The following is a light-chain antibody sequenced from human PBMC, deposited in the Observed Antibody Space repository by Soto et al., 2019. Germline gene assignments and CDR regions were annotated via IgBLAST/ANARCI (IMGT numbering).Light chain of an antibody. J-gene: IGKJ1*01. CDR1: QSVSSY. CDR2: DAS. V-gene: IGKV3-11*01. Sequence: EIVLTQSPATLSLSPGERATLSCRASQSVSSYLAWYQQKPGQAPRLLIYDASNRATGIPARFSGSGSGTDFTLTISSLQPDDFATYYCQHYNSYSEEFGQGTKVDIK. CDR3: QHYNSYSEE.